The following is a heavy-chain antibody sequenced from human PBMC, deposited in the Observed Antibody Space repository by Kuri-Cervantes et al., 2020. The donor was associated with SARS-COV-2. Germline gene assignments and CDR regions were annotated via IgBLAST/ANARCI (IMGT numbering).Heavy chain of an antibody. CDR2: ISSSSSYT. J-gene: IGHJ4*02. V-gene: IGHV3-11*05. Sequence: GESLKISCAASGFTFSDYYMSWIRQAPGKGLEWVSYISSSSSYTNYADSVKGRFTISRDNAKNSLYLQMNSLRAEDTAVYYCARAFLRGGSDYWGQGTLVTVSS. D-gene: IGHD1-26*01. CDR1: GFTFSDYY. CDR3: ARAFLRGGSDY.